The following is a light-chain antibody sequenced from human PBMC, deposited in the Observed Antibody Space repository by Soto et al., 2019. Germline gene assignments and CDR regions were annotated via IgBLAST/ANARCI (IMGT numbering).Light chain of an antibody. J-gene: IGKJ3*01. V-gene: IGKV1-6*01. CDR1: QGIQND. CDR3: LQDFNYPRT. Sequence: AIQMTQSPSSLSASVGDRVTITCRASQGIQNDLAWYQQKPGKAPQLLIYGASSLHRGVPSRFSGRTSGVDFTLTISSLQPEDFATYYCLQDFNYPRTFGPGTKVDIK. CDR2: GAS.